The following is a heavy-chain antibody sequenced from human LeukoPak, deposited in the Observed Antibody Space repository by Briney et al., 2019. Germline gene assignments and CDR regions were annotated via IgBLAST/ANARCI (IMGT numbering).Heavy chain of an antibody. J-gene: IGHJ4*02. V-gene: IGHV3-48*03. CDR3: ARARCSGGSCPYYFDY. D-gene: IGHD2-15*01. CDR2: ISSSGSSI. Sequence: PGGSLRLSCAASGFTFSSYEMNWVRQAPGKGLEWVSYISSSGSSIYYADSVKGRFTISRDNAKNSLYLQMNSLRAEDTAVFYCARARCSGGSCPYYFDYWGQGTLVTVSS. CDR1: GFTFSSYE.